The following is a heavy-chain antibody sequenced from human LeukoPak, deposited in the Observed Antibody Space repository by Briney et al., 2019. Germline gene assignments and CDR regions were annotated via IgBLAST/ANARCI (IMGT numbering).Heavy chain of an antibody. CDR3: ARDLAAARGKFDY. CDR1: GFTFSSYG. Sequence: QPGGSLRLSCAASGFTFSSYGMHWVRQAPGKGLEWVAVIWYDGSNKYYADSVKGRFTISRDNSKNTLYLQMNSPRAGDTAVYYCARDLAAARGKFDYWGQGTLVTVSS. D-gene: IGHD6-13*01. J-gene: IGHJ4*02. CDR2: IWYDGSNK. V-gene: IGHV3-33*01.